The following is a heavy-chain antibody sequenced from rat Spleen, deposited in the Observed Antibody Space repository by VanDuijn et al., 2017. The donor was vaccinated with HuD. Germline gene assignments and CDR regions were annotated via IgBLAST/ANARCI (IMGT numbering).Heavy chain of an antibody. Sequence: EVQLQESGPGLVKPSQSLSLTCSVTGYSITSNYWGWIRKFPGNKMEWIGHISYRGSTSYNPSHKSRISITRDTSKNQFLLQLNSVTTEDTATYSCARVPYYFSGDPNFMDAWGQGVSVTVSS. CDR1: GYSITSNY. J-gene: IGHJ4*01. CDR2: ISYRGST. CDR3: ARVPYYFSGDPNFMDA. D-gene: IGHD1-1*01. V-gene: IGHV3-1*01.